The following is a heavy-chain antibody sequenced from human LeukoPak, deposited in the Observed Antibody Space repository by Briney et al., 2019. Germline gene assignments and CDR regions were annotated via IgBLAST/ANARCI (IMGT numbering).Heavy chain of an antibody. V-gene: IGHV3-30*02. CDR1: GFTFSSYG. CDR3: ARARRIVGPEGYFDY. J-gene: IGHJ4*02. D-gene: IGHD1-26*01. Sequence: GGSLRLSSAASGFTFSSYGMHWVRQAPGKGLEWVAFIRYDGSNKYYADSVKGRFTISRDNSKNTLYLQMNSLRAEDTAVYYCARARRIVGPEGYFDYWGQGTLVTVSS. CDR2: IRYDGSNK.